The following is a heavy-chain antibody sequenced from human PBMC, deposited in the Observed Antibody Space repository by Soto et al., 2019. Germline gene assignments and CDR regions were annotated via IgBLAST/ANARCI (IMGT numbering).Heavy chain of an antibody. J-gene: IGHJ4*02. CDR1: GGSISSGGYY. CDR3: AREGGIVGATAADY. CDR2: IYYSGST. D-gene: IGHD1-26*01. Sequence: QVQLQESGPGLVKPSQTLSLTCTVSGGSISSGGYYWSWIRQHPGKGLEWIGYIYYSGSTYYNPSLKGRVXLSXDTAKSRFSLKLSCVTAADTAVYYCAREGGIVGATAADYWGQGTRVTVAS. V-gene: IGHV4-31*03.